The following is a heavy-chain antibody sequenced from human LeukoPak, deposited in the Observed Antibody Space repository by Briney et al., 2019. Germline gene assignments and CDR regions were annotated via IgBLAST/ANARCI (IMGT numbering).Heavy chain of an antibody. J-gene: IGHJ3*02. CDR2: TSGSGVST. CDR3: AKDLGFGGPHDAFGI. CDR1: GFTFSTYA. V-gene: IGHV3-23*01. Sequence: GGSLRLSCAASGFTFSTYAMSWVRQAPGKGLEWVSATSGSGVSTYYADSVKGRFSISRDNSKNTLYLQMNSLRADDTALYYCAKDLGFGGPHDAFGIWGQGTMVTVSS. D-gene: IGHD3-10*01.